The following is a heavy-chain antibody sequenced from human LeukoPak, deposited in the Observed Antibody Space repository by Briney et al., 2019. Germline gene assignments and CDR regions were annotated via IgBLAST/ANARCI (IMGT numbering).Heavy chain of an antibody. J-gene: IGHJ4*02. D-gene: IGHD2-2*01. CDR1: GGSISSYY. Sequence: KASETLSLTCTVSGGSISSYYWNWIRQPPGKGLEWIGYLYYTGNTIYNPSLKSRVTISVDTSKNQFSLKLSSVTAADTAVYYCARQDGFYCSGTTCPFDYWGQGTLVTVSS. CDR2: LYYTGNT. V-gene: IGHV4-59*08. CDR3: ARQDGFYCSGTTCPFDY.